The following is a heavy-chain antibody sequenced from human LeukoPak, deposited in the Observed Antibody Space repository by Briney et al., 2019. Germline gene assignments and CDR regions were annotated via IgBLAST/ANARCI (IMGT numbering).Heavy chain of an antibody. J-gene: IGHJ4*02. Sequence: GSLRLSCAASGFTFSSYWMSWVRQAPGKGLEWVANIKQDGSEKYYVDSVKGRFTISRDNAKNSLYLQMNSLRAEDTAVYYCAREGLLWFGESKPLDYWGQGTLVTVSS. CDR3: AREGLLWFGESKPLDY. CDR1: GFTFSSYW. V-gene: IGHV3-7*01. CDR2: IKQDGSEK. D-gene: IGHD3-10*01.